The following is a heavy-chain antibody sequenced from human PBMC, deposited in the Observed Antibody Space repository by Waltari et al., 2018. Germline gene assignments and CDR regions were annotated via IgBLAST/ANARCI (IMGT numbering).Heavy chain of an antibody. CDR2: ISSGSSYI. V-gene: IGHV3-21*02. D-gene: IGHD2-15*01. CDR3: AREWGVMVGTAAFYFDY. Sequence: EVQLVGSGGGLVKPGGSLRLSCAASGFTFSSYTMNWVRQAPGKGLGWCSSISSGSSYIYYADSVKGRFIISRDNAKNSLYLQMNSLRAEDTAVYYCAREWGVMVGTAAFYFDYWGQGTLVTVSS. J-gene: IGHJ4*02. CDR1: GFTFSSYT.